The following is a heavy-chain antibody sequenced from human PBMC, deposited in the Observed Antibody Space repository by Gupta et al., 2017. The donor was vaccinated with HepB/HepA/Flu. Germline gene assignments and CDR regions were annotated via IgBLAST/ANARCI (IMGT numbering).Heavy chain of an antibody. J-gene: IGHJ4*02. D-gene: IGHD2-15*01. V-gene: IGHV3-23*01. CDR3: AKLPGSSCYSPCDY. Sequence: EVHLLESGGDLVQPGGSLRLSCAVSGFTFSNYAMSWVRQAPGRGLEWVSAISASGGTTFYADPVKGRFTVSRDNSKNTLYLEINSLRAEDTAVYYCAKLPGSSCYSPCDYWGQGTLVTVSS. CDR2: ISASGGTT. CDR1: GFTFSNYA.